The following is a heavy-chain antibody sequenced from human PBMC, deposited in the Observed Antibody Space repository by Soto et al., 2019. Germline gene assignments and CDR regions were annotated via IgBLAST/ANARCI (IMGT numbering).Heavy chain of an antibody. J-gene: IGHJ6*02. CDR2: MYHSGTF. V-gene: IGHV4-30-2*01. CDR3: ARARAAMVPSYYGMDV. CDR1: GGSIGGVGYS. D-gene: IGHD5-18*01. Sequence: SETLSLTCAVSGGSIGGVGYSWSWIRQPPGGGLEWIGYMYHSGTFLKSPSLKTRLTMSLDMSKNQFSLTLNSMTAADTAVYYCARARAAMVPSYYGMDVWGQGTTVTVSS.